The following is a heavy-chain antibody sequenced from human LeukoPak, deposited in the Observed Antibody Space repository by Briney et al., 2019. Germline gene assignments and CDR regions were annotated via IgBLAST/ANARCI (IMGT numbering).Heavy chain of an antibody. D-gene: IGHD4-23*01. Sequence: GGPLRLSCAASGFTFSDYWMHWVRQAPGKALVWVSRINSDGTSIRYAASVKGRFTISRDNAKNTLYLQMNSLRAEDTAVYYCARDRWNFDYWGQGTLVTVSS. V-gene: IGHV3-74*01. CDR3: ARDRWNFDY. CDR2: INSDGTSI. J-gene: IGHJ4*02. CDR1: GFTFSDYW.